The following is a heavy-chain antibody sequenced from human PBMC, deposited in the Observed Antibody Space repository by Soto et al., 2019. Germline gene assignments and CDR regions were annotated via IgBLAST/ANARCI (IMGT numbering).Heavy chain of an antibody. D-gene: IGHD2-15*01. Sequence: PSETQSVTCAVSGGSISSGVCSWSWIQQPPGKGLEWIGYIYHSGSTYYNPSLKSRVTISVDRSKNQFSLKLSSVTAADTAVYYCARTPCRNSGGSCYHFDYWGQGALVTVSS. J-gene: IGHJ4*02. CDR2: IYHSGST. CDR1: GGSISSGVCS. V-gene: IGHV4-30-2*01. CDR3: ARTPCRNSGGSCYHFDY.